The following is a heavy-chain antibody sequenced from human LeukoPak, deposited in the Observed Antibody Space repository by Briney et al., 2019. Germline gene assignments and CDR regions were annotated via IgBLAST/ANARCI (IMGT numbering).Heavy chain of an antibody. CDR3: ASNYYGSGSLDY. Sequence: PSETLSLTCTVSGGSISSDYWSWIRQPPGKGLEWIGYNYYSGSTNYNPSLKSRVTISVDTSKNQFSLKLSSVTAADTAVYYCASNYYGSGSLDYWGKGNLVTVSS. CDR2: NYYSGST. D-gene: IGHD3-10*01. V-gene: IGHV4-59*08. CDR1: GGSISSDY. J-gene: IGHJ4*02.